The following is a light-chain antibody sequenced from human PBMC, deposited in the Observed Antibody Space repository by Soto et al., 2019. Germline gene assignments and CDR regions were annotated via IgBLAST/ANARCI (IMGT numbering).Light chain of an antibody. CDR2: GAS. J-gene: IGKJ5*01. Sequence: EIVMTQSPAILSVSPGERATLSCRAGQSVSSNLAWYQQKPGQAHRLLIYGASTRATGIPARFSGSGSGTEFTLTISSLQSEDFAVYYCQQYNAWPTFGQGTRLEIK. CDR3: QQYNAWPT. V-gene: IGKV3-15*01. CDR1: QSVSSN.